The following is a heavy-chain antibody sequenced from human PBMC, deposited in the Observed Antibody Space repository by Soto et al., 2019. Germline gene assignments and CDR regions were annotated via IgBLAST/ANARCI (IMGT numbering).Heavy chain of an antibody. D-gene: IGHD5-18*01. V-gene: IGHV5-10-1*01. J-gene: IGHJ6*02. CDR2: IDPSDSYT. CDR1: GYSFTSYW. Sequence: PGESLKISCKGSGYSFTSYWISWVRQMPGKGLEWMGRIDPSDSYTNYSPSFQGHVTISADKSISTAYLQWSSLKASDTAMYYCARLAAMGQYYYYYGMDVWGQGTTVTVSS. CDR3: ARLAAMGQYYYYYGMDV.